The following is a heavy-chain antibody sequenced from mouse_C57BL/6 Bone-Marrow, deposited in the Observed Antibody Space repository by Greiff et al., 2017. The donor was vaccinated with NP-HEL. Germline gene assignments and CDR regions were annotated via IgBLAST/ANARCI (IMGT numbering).Heavy chain of an antibody. J-gene: IGHJ4*01. CDR2: ISSGGSYT. CDR3: ARAHYYDYVRVYDAMDY. CDR1: GFTFSSYG. D-gene: IGHD2-4*01. Sequence: EVKLVESGGDLVKPGGSLKLSCAASGFTFSSYGMSWVRQTPDKRLEWVATISSGGSYTYYPDSVKGRFTISRDNAKNTLYLQMSSLKSEDTAMYYCARAHYYDYVRVYDAMDYWGQGTSVTVSS. V-gene: IGHV5-6*01.